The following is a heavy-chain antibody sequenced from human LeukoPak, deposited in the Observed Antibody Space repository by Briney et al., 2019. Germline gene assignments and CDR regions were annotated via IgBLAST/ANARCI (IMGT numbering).Heavy chain of an antibody. CDR2: IYSGGST. D-gene: IGHD3-10*01. Sequence: GGSLRLSCAASGFTVSSNYMSWVRQAPGKGLEWVSVIYSGGSTYHADSVKGRFTISRDNSKNTLYLQMNSLRAEDTAVYYCASYGSGSYVRDYWGQGTLVTVSS. J-gene: IGHJ4*02. V-gene: IGHV3-53*01. CDR3: ASYGSGSYVRDY. CDR1: GFTVSSNY.